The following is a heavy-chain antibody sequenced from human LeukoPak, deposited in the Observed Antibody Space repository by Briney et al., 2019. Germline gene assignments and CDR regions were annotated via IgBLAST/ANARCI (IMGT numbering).Heavy chain of an antibody. CDR3: ATPLICSPYCSSVGTPGY. CDR2: ISGSGGST. V-gene: IGHV3-23*01. J-gene: IGHJ4*02. CDR1: GFTFSSYA. Sequence: GGSLRLSCAASGFTFSSYAMSWVRQAPGKGLEWVSAISGSGGSTYYADSVKGRFTISRDNSKNTLYLQMNSLRAEDTAVYYCATPLICSPYCSSVGTPGYWGQGTLVTVSS. D-gene: IGHD2-2*01.